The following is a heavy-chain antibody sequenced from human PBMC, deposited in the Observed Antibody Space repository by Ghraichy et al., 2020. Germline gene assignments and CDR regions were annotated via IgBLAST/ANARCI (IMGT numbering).Heavy chain of an antibody. Sequence: GGSLRLSCAASGFTLSTYNMNWVRQAPGKGLEWVSYITTSSSTIYYADSVKGRFTISRDNAKNSLYLQMNSLRDEDTGVYYCVRDSSWAFDYWGQGTLVAVSS. CDR2: ITTSSSTI. CDR1: GFTLSTYN. J-gene: IGHJ4*02. D-gene: IGHD6-13*01. V-gene: IGHV3-48*02. CDR3: VRDSSWAFDY.